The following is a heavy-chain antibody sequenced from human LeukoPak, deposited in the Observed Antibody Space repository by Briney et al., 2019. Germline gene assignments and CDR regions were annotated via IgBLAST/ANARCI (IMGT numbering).Heavy chain of an antibody. J-gene: IGHJ4*02. Sequence: ASVKVSCKASGYTFTSYDINWVRQATGQGLEWMGWMNPNSGNTGYAQKFQGRVTMTRNTSISTAYMELSRLRSDDTAVYYCARAWVDIVVVVAARVFDYWGQGTLVTVSS. CDR3: ARAWVDIVVVVAARVFDY. CDR1: GYTFTSYD. D-gene: IGHD2-15*01. CDR2: MNPNSGNT. V-gene: IGHV1-8*01.